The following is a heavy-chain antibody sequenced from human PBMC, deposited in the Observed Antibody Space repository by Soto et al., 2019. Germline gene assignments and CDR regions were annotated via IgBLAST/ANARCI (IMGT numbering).Heavy chain of an antibody. J-gene: IGHJ6*02. Sequence: GGSLRLSCAASGFTFSSYWMSWVRQAPGKGLEWVANIKQDGSEKYYVDSVKGRFTISRDNAKNSLYLQMNSLRAEDTAVYYCASVGTVGDTGSGIPYYYYYGMDVWGQGTTVTVSS. CDR3: ASVGTVGDTGSGIPYYYYYGMDV. CDR1: GFTFSSYW. V-gene: IGHV3-7*01. CDR2: IKQDGSEK. D-gene: IGHD1-1*01.